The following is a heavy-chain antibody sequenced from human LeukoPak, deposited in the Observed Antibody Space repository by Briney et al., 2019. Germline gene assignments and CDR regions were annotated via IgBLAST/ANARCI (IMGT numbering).Heavy chain of an antibody. J-gene: IGHJ4*02. CDR1: RYTLTGYY. CDR3: ARMYYGDYFPYDY. D-gene: IGHD4-17*01. V-gene: IGHV1-2*02. CDR2: INPNSGGT. Sequence: EASVKVSCRASRYTLTGYYMHWVRQAPGQGLEGMGWINPNSGGTNYAQKFQGRVTMTRDTSISTAYMELSRLRSDDTTVYYCARMYYGDYFPYDYWGQGTLVTVSS.